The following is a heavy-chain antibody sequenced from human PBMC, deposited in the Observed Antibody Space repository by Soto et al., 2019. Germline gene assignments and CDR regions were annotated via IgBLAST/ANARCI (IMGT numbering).Heavy chain of an antibody. CDR1: GGSISTVDYW. D-gene: IGHD7-27*01. CDR2: IYDGGRT. V-gene: IGHV4-30-4*01. J-gene: IGHJ4*02. Sequence: QVQLQESGPGLVKPSQTLSLTCTVSGGSISTVDYWWSWIRQSPDMGLEWIGHIYDGGRTYNNPSPESRFPKSGDTSKSQLSLTLSSVSAADTAAYYCARGPSGDKVDSWGQGTLVTVSS. CDR3: ARGPSGDKVDS.